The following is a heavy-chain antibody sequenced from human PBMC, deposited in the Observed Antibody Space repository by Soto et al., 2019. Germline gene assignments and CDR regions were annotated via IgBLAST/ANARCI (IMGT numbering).Heavy chain of an antibody. D-gene: IGHD6-13*01. CDR2: ISGSGGST. CDR3: AKTLPSSSSWSGLGDPFAI. CDR1: GFTFSSYA. V-gene: IGHV3-23*01. J-gene: IGHJ6*02. Sequence: GGSLRLSCAASGFTFSSYAMSWVRQAPGKGLEWVSAISGSGGSTYYADSVKGRFTISRDNSKNTLYLQMNSLRAEDTAVYYCAKTLPSSSSWSGLGDPFAIWGQGTTVIVSS.